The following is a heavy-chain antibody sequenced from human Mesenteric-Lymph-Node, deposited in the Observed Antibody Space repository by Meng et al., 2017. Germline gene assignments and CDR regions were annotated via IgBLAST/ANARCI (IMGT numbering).Heavy chain of an antibody. V-gene: IGHV3-74*03. CDR1: GFTFSRDW. Sequence: GESLKISCAASGFTFSRDWMHWVRQAPGKGLVWDSRCSSDGVSTTYADSVKGRFTISRDNAKNSLYLQMNRLRDEDTALYFCARDADDGAASDIWGPGTMVTVSS. J-gene: IGHJ3*02. CDR3: ARDADDGAASDI. D-gene: IGHD1-1*01. CDR2: CSSDGVST.